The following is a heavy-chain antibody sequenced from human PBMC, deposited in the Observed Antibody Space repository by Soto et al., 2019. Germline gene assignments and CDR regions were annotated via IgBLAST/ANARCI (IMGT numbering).Heavy chain of an antibody. D-gene: IGHD1-26*01. J-gene: IGHJ3*01. V-gene: IGHV3-21*04. CDR2: ISSTRTYI. Sequence: GGSLRLSCATSGFNFKSYMMHWVRQAPGKGLEWVSSISSTRTYIHYADSEKGRFTISRDNAKNALYLEMNSLRGDDTAVYYCARELSGNYFAFDLWGQGTMVTVSS. CDR1: GFNFKSYM. CDR3: ARELSGNYFAFDL.